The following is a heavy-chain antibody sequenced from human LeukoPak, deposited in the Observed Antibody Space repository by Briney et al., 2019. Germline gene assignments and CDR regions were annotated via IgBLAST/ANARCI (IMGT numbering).Heavy chain of an antibody. D-gene: IGHD4-17*01. CDR3: TKDPNGDYVGAFDP. CDR1: GFSFSSFA. Sequence: GGSLRLSCAASGFSFSSFAMTWVRQAPGKGLEWVSSITGGHYPTYNTDSVEGRFTISRDNSKNTLYLQMNSLRADDTAVYYCTKDPNGDYVGAFDPWGQGTLVTVSS. CDR2: ITGGHYPT. J-gene: IGHJ5*02. V-gene: IGHV3-23*01.